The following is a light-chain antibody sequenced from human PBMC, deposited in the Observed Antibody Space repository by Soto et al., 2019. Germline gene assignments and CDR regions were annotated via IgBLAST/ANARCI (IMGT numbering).Light chain of an antibody. V-gene: IGKV3-11*01. CDR3: QQRSNWPPG. CDR2: DAS. J-gene: IGKJ3*01. CDR1: QRVSSY. Sequence: EIVLTQSPATLSLSPGERATLSCRASQRVSSYLAWYQQKPGQAPRLLIYDASNSPTGIPARFSGSGSGTDFTLTISSLEPEDFAVYYCQQRSNWPPGFGPGTKVDIK.